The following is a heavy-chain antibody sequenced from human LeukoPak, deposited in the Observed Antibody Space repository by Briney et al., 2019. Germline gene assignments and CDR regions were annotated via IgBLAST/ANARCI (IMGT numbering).Heavy chain of an antibody. V-gene: IGHV1-46*01. D-gene: IGHD3-9*01. J-gene: IGHJ4*02. CDR1: GYTFTSYY. CDR3: ARGPGMTGYLIRPFDY. CDR2: INPSGGST. Sequence: GASVKVSCKASGYTFTSYYMHWVRQAPGQGLEWMGIINPSGGSTSYAQKFQGRVTMTRDMSTSTVYMELSSLRSEDTAVYYCARGPGMTGYLIRPFDYWGQGTLVTVSS.